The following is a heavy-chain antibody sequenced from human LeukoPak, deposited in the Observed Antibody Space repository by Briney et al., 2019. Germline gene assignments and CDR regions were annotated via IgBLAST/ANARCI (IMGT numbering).Heavy chain of an antibody. CDR1: GGSISSSSYY. J-gene: IGHJ4*02. Sequence: KPSETLSLTCTVSGGSISSSSYYWGWIRQPPGKGLEWIGSIYYSGNTYYNASLKSRVTISGDTSKNQFSLILSSVTAADTAAYYCATPGLARAYWGQGTLVTVSS. V-gene: IGHV4-39*01. CDR2: IYYSGNT. CDR3: ATPGLARAY.